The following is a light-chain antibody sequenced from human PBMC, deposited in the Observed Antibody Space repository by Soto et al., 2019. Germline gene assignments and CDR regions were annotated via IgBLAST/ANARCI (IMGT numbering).Light chain of an antibody. Sequence: VGAQSPLTLAIDPGQQASLSCKASQSLQQSDGKTYLYWYLQRPGQPPQLLIYEASNRFSGVPDRFSRSGSGRDFTLKIIRVEAEEVGVYYCMQSIHRPPLPFGGGTKVDIK. CDR3: MQSIHRPPLP. J-gene: IGKJ4*01. CDR2: EAS. CDR1: QSLQQSDGKTY. V-gene: IGKV2D-29*01.